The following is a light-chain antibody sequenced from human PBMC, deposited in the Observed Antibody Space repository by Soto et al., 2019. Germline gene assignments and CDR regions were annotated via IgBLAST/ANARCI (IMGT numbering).Light chain of an antibody. CDR2: EVS. Sequence: QSVLTQPASVSGSPGQSLTMSCTGTSIDIAPYNYVSWYQQHPGKAPKLIIYEVSYRPSGISNRFSGSKSGNTASLTISGLQAEDGADYYCSSYTSSTNYVFGTGTKLTVL. J-gene: IGLJ1*01. V-gene: IGLV2-14*01. CDR3: SSYTSSTNYV. CDR1: SIDIAPYNY.